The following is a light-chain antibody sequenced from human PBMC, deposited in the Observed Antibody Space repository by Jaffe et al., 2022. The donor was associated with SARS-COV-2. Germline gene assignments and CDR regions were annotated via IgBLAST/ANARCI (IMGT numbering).Light chain of an antibody. V-gene: IGKV1-5*03. Sequence: DIQMTQSPSTLSASVGDRVTITCRASQSISDSLAWYQQKPGKVPKLLIYKASTLESGVPSRFSGSGSGTDFTLTISSLQPDDFATYYCQQYNSYPWTFGQGTKVEIK. CDR3: QQYNSYPWT. CDR2: KAS. CDR1: QSISDS. J-gene: IGKJ1*01.